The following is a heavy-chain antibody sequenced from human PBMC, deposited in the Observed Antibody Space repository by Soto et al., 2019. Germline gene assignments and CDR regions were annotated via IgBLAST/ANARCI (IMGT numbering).Heavy chain of an antibody. J-gene: IGHJ3*02. CDR3: AKKKNWGYTHDAFDI. D-gene: IGHD7-27*01. Sequence: TLYITRTVSGGFISSGFYYWRWIRQHPGKGLEWIGYIYYTGSTSYNPSLKSRVTMSVDTSKNQFSLKLTSVTAADTAVYYCAKKKNWGYTHDAFDISGRGTMLTVSS. CDR1: GGFISSGFYY. CDR2: IYYTGST. V-gene: IGHV4-31*02.